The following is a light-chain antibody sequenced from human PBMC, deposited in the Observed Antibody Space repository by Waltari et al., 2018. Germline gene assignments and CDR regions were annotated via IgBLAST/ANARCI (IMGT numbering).Light chain of an antibody. CDR1: QTISTW. V-gene: IGKV1-5*03. Sequence: DIQMTQSPSTLSASVGDRVTITCRASQTISTWLAWYQQRPGKAPKLLFYHASTLESGVPSRFSGSGVGTQFTLTISGLQPDDVATYYCQHYNTESRPFGQGTKVEIK. J-gene: IGKJ1*01. CDR3: QHYNTESRP. CDR2: HAS.